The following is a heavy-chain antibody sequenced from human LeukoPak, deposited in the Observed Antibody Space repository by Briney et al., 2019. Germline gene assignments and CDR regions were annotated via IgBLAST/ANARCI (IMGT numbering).Heavy chain of an antibody. V-gene: IGHV3-23*01. CDR1: GFTFSSYA. D-gene: IGHD4-17*01. CDR2: ISGSGGST. J-gene: IGHJ4*02. Sequence: PGGSLRLSCAASGFTFSSYAMSWVRQAPGKGLEWVSAISGSGGSTYYADSVKGRFTISRDNSKNTLYLQMNSLRAEDTAVYYCARSPHAYGDNLEYYFAYWGQGTLVTVSS. CDR3: ARSPHAYGDNLEYYFAY.